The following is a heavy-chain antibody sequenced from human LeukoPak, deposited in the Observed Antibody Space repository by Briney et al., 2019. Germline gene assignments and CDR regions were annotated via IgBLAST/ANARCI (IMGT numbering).Heavy chain of an antibody. V-gene: IGHV1-18*01. J-gene: IGHJ4*02. CDR1: GYTFSTYG. CDR2: ISAYNGNT. Sequence: GASVKESCKASGYTFSTYGVTWVRQAPGQGLEWLGWISAYNGNTNFAQKLQGRVTMTTDTSTSTAYMELRSLSTDDTAVYYCARAGTTSSSTPDYWGQGTLVTVSS. CDR3: ARAGTTSSSTPDY. D-gene: IGHD6-6*01.